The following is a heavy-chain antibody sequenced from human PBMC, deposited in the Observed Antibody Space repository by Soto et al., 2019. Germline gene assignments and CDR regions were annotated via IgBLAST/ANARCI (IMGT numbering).Heavy chain of an antibody. CDR1: GGTFSSYT. Sequence: ASVKVSCKASGGTFSSYTISWVRQAPGQGLEWMGRIIPILGIANYAQKFQGRVTITADKSTSTAYMELSSLRSEDTAVYYCARCYCSGGSCYDYYYYYGMDVWGQGTTVTVSS. J-gene: IGHJ6*02. CDR2: IIPILGIA. V-gene: IGHV1-69*02. CDR3: ARCYCSGGSCYDYYYYYGMDV. D-gene: IGHD2-15*01.